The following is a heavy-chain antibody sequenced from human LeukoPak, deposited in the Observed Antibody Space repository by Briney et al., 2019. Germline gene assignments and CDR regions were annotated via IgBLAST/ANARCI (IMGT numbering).Heavy chain of an antibody. CDR1: GGSFSGYY. Sequence: SETLSLTCAVYGGSFSGYYWSWIRQPPGKGLEWIGEINHSGSTNYNPSLKNRVTISVDTSKNQFSLKLSSVTAADTAVYYCARDPAGPEDYWGQGTLVTVSS. D-gene: IGHD6-25*01. V-gene: IGHV4-34*01. CDR3: ARDPAGPEDY. CDR2: INHSGST. J-gene: IGHJ4*02.